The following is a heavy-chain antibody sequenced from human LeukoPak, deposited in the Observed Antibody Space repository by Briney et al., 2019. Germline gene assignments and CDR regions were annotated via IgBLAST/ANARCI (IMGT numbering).Heavy chain of an antibody. CDR2: IYHSGST. CDR3: ARDLSLDY. V-gene: IGHV4-30-2*01. CDR1: GGPISSGGYY. J-gene: IGHJ4*02. Sequence: PSETLSLTCTVSGGPISSGGYYWSWIRQPPGKGLEWIGYIYHSGSTYYDPSLKSRVTISIDRSKNQFSLKLSSVTAADTAVYYCARDLSLDYWGQGTLVTASS.